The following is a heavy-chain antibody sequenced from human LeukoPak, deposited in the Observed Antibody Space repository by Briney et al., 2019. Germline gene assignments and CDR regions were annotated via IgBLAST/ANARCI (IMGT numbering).Heavy chain of an antibody. J-gene: IGHJ4*02. Sequence: GGSLRLSCAASGFTFSSYAMSWVRQAPGKGLEWVSAISGSGGSTYYADSVKGRFTISRDNSKNTLYLQMNSLRAEDTAVYYCARDSPGIVGAADFDYWGQGTLVTVSS. CDR1: GFTFSSYA. V-gene: IGHV3-23*01. D-gene: IGHD1-26*01. CDR2: ISGSGGST. CDR3: ARDSPGIVGAADFDY.